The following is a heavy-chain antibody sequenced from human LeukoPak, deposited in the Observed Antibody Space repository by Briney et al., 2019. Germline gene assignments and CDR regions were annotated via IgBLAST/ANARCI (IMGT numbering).Heavy chain of an antibody. CDR1: GYTFTSYD. CDR2: MNPNSGNT. V-gene: IGHV1-8*03. D-gene: IGHD2-2*01. CDR3: ARGDYFSSNSRFDY. J-gene: IGHJ4*02. Sequence: ASVKVSCKASGYTFTSYDINWVRQATGQGLEWMGWMNPNSGNTGYAQKFQGRVTITRNTSISTAYMELSSLRSEDTAVYYCARGDYFSSNSRFDYWGQGTLVTVSS.